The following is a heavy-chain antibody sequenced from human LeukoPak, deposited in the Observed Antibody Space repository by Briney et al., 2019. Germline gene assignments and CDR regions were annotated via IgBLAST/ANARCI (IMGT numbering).Heavy chain of an antibody. J-gene: IGHJ6*03. Sequence: HGASVKVSCKASGYTFTSYGISWVRQAPGQGLEWMGWISAYNGNTNYAQKLQGRVTMTTDTSTSTAYMELRSLRSDDTAVYYCAREGGVEYYYYYMDVWGKGTTVTISS. D-gene: IGHD2-8*01. V-gene: IGHV1-18*01. CDR3: AREGGVEYYYYYMDV. CDR2: ISAYNGNT. CDR1: GYTFTSYG.